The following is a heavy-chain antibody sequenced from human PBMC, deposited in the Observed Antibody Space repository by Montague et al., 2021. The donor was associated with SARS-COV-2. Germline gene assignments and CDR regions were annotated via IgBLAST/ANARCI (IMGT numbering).Heavy chain of an antibody. CDR3: ARHLNYRDYGGDDY. D-gene: IGHD4-17*01. Sequence: SETRSLTCSVSGGSISSSSYFWGWIRQPPGKGLEWIGSIYYSGGTYSNSSLKSRVTISVDTSKNQFSLKLSSVTAADTAVYYCARHLNYRDYGGDDYWGQGTLVTVSS. V-gene: IGHV4-39*01. CDR1: GGSISSSSYF. J-gene: IGHJ4*02. CDR2: IYYSGGT.